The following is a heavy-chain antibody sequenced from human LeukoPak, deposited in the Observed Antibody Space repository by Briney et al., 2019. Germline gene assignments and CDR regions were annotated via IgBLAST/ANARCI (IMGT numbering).Heavy chain of an antibody. D-gene: IGHD3-3*01. CDR3: AKDHRSSPVYDFWSGYYLDY. CDR2: IRYDGSNK. V-gene: IGHV3-30*02. Sequence: GGSLGLSCAASGFTFSSYGMHWVRQAPGKGLEWVAFIRYDGSNKYYADSVKGRFTISRDNSKNTLYLQMNSLRAEDTAVYYCAKDHRSSPVYDFWSGYYLDYWGQGTLVTVSS. J-gene: IGHJ4*02. CDR1: GFTFSSYG.